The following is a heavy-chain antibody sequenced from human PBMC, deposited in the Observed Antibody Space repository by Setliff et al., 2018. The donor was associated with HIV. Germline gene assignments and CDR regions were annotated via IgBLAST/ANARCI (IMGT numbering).Heavy chain of an antibody. CDR2: TNPSEST. D-gene: IGHD1-26*01. Sequence: SETLSLTCAVYVGSFSGHYWIWIRQPPGKGLEWIGETNPSESTKYNPSLKSRVTISVDRSKNQFSLKLTSVAAADTAVYYCARGQDLGATWTGYYYYYMDVWGKGTTVTVSS. CDR3: ARGQDLGATWTGYYYYYMDV. J-gene: IGHJ6*03. CDR1: VGSFSGHY. V-gene: IGHV4-34*01.